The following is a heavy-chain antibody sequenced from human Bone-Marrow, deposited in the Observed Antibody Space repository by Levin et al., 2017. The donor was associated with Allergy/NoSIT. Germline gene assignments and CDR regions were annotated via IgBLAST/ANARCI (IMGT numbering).Heavy chain of an antibody. CDR2: INSQSTTI. J-gene: IGHJ4*02. CDR1: GFIFSSYS. V-gene: IGHV3-48*01. Sequence: GESLKISCAASGFIFSSYSLNWVRQAPGKGLEWISYINSQSTTIKYADSVKGRFTISRDTAKNSLYLQMDSLRVEDTAVYYCARRGYYYFDFWGQGTLVTVSS. D-gene: IGHD2-15*01. CDR3: ARRGYYYFDF.